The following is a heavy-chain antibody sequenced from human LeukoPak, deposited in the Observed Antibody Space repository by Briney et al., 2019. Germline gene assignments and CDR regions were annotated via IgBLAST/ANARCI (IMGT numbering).Heavy chain of an antibody. V-gene: IGHV4-34*01. D-gene: IGHD1-26*01. CDR1: GGSFSGYY. CDR3: ASGQVGATTLDY. CDR2: INHSGST. J-gene: IGHJ4*02. Sequence: SETLSLTCAVYGGSFSGYYWSWIRQPPGKGLEWIGEINHSGSTNYNPSLKSRVTISVDTSKNQFSLKLSSVTAADTAVYYCASGQVGATTLDYRGQGTLVTVSS.